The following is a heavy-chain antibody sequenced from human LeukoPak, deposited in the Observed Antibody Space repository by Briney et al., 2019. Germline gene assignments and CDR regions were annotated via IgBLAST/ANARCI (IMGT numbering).Heavy chain of an antibody. CDR1: GGSINSGGHY. V-gene: IGHV4-31*03. CDR2: IYYSGST. J-gene: IGHJ6*02. Sequence: PSETLSLTCTVSGGSINSGGHYGNWIRQHPGKGLEWIGYIYYSGSTYYNLSLKCRLTISVDTSKKQFSLKLSSVTAADTAVYYCARDRGYGMDVWGQGTTVTVSS. CDR3: ARDRGYGMDV.